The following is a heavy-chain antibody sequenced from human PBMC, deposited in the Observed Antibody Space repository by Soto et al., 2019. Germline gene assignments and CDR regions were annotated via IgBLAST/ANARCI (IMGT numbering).Heavy chain of an antibody. V-gene: IGHV3-23*01. CDR2: ISGSGGST. CDR1: GFTFSSYA. CDR3: AKSGFLQNDFWSGYVDY. Sequence: GGSLRLSCAASGFTFSSYAMSWVRQAPGKGLEWVSAISGSGGSTYYADSVKGRFTISRDNSKNTLYLQMNSLRAEDTAVYYCAKSGFLQNDFWSGYVDYWGQGTLVTVSS. D-gene: IGHD3-3*01. J-gene: IGHJ4*02.